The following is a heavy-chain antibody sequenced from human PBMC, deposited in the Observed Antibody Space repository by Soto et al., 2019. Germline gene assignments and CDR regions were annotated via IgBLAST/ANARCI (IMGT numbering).Heavy chain of an antibody. CDR2: IWYDGSKK. Sequence: GGYLRLSCAAAGFTFSSYGMHWVRQAPGKGLEWVVVIWYDGSKKYYADSAKGRFTISRDNSKNTLYLQMNSLRAEDTAVYYCARDFWMYTIDYGSPESGGGFHHWGQGTLVTVSS. CDR1: GFTFSSYG. D-gene: IGHD3-3*01. J-gene: IGHJ5*02. V-gene: IGHV3-33*01. CDR3: ARDFWMYTIDYGSPESGGGFHH.